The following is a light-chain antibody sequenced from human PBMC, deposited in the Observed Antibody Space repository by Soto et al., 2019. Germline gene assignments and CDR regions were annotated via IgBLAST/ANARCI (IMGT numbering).Light chain of an antibody. V-gene: IGKV1D-12*01. CDR1: QGINTL. CDR3: QQADSFPLT. Sequence: DIQMTQSPSSVSASIGDTVTLTCRASQGINTLLAWYQQKPGKAPKLLIYGASTLENGVPSRFSGRGSGTDFTLTISSVQPEDFATYFCQQADSFPLTFGGGTQVEIK. J-gene: IGKJ4*01. CDR2: GAS.